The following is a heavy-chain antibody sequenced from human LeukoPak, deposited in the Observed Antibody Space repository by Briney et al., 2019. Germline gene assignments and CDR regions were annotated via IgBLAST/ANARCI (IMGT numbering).Heavy chain of an antibody. CDR2: ISSSSSTI. V-gene: IGHV3-48*01. CDR1: GFTFSSYE. D-gene: IGHD1-26*01. J-gene: IGHJ5*02. Sequence: GGSLRLSCAASGFTFSSYEMNWVRQAPGKGLEWVSYISSSSSTIYYADSVKGRFTISRDNAKNSLYLQMNSLRAEDTAVYYCARDRSGSYYWFDPWGQGTLVTVSS. CDR3: ARDRSGSYYWFDP.